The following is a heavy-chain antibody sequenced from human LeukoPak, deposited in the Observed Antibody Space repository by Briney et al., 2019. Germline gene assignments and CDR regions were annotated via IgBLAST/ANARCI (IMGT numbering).Heavy chain of an antibody. CDR3: AKEAAVAGQYYYYYMDV. Sequence: GGSLRLSCAASGFTFDDYAMHWVRQAPGKGLEWVSGISWNSGSIGYADSVKGRFTISRDNAKNSLYLQMNSLRAEDMALYYCAKEAAVAGQYYYYYMDVWGKGTTVTVSS. D-gene: IGHD6-19*01. CDR2: ISWNSGSI. V-gene: IGHV3-9*03. J-gene: IGHJ6*03. CDR1: GFTFDDYA.